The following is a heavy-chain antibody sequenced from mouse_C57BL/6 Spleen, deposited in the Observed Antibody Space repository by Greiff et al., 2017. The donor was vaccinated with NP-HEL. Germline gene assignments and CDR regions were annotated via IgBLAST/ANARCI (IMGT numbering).Heavy chain of an antibody. J-gene: IGHJ2*01. Sequence: VQLQQPGAELVRPGTSVKLSCKASGYTFTSYWMHWVKQRPGQGLEWIGVIDPSDSYTNYNQKFKGKATLTVDTSSSTAYMQLSSLTSEDSAVYYGMITTGGYYFDYWGQGTTLTVSS. CDR3: MITTGGYYFDY. D-gene: IGHD2-4*01. CDR2: IDPSDSYT. V-gene: IGHV1-59*01. CDR1: GYTFTSYW.